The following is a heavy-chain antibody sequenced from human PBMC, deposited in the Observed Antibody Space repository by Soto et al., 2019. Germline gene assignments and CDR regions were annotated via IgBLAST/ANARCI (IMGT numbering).Heavy chain of an antibody. CDR1: GYTFTGYY. Sequence: ASVKVSCKASGYTFTGYYMHWVRQAPGQGLEWMGWINPNSGGTNYAQKFQGWVTMTRDTSISTAYMELSRLRSDDTAVYYCAGDSGFGEFHFDYWGQGTLVTVSS. J-gene: IGHJ4*02. CDR2: INPNSGGT. CDR3: AGDSGFGEFHFDY. D-gene: IGHD3-10*01. V-gene: IGHV1-2*04.